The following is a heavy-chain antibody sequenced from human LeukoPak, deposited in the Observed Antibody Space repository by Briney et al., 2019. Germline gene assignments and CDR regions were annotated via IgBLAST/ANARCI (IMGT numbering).Heavy chain of an antibody. CDR2: IYPSGST. CDR3: ARSYASSWYWNWFDP. V-gene: IGHV4-38-2*02. CDR1: GYSISSNFY. Sequence: SETLSLTCTVSGYSISSNFYWGWIRQSPAKGLEWIGSIYPSGSTFYNPSLKSRVTISVDTSKNQFSLRLSSVTAADTAVYYCARSYASSWYWNWFDPWGQGTLVTVSS. J-gene: IGHJ5*02. D-gene: IGHD6-13*01.